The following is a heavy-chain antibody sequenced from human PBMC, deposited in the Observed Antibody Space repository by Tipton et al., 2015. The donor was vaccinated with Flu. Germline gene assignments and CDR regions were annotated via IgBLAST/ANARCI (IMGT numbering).Heavy chain of an antibody. CDR3: ARPIRDGYNYGGFDP. Sequence: QSGAEVKKPGASVKVSCKASGYTFTSYGISWVRQAPGQGLEWMGWVSAYNGNTNYAQKLQGRVTMTIDTSTSTAYMELRSLRSDDTAVYYCARPIRDGYNYGGFDPWGQGTLVTVSS. CDR1: GYTFTSYG. CDR2: VSAYNGNT. D-gene: IGHD5-24*01. V-gene: IGHV1-18*01. J-gene: IGHJ5*02.